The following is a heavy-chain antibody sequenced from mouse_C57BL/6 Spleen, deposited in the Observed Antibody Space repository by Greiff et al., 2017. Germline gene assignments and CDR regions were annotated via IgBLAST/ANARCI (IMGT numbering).Heavy chain of an antibody. D-gene: IGHD2-4*01. CDR3: ALGDYDGSFAY. Sequence: EVQLQQSGPELVKPGASVKIPCKASGYTFTDYNMDWVKQSHGKSLEWIGDINPNNGGTIYNQKFKGKATLTVDKSSSTAYMELRSLTSEDTAVYYCALGDYDGSFAYWGQGTLVTVSA. CDR1: GYTFTDYN. CDR2: INPNNGGT. J-gene: IGHJ3*01. V-gene: IGHV1-18*01.